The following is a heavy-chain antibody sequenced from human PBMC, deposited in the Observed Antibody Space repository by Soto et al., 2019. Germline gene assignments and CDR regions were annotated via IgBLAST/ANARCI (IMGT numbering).Heavy chain of an antibody. CDR3: ARGTTTAAFSAMDG. V-gene: IGHV3-30-3*01. Sequence: QVQLVESGGGVVQPGRSLRLSCAASGFTFSYHALNWFRQAPGKGLEWVAVISYDGANKYIAESVKGRFPISRDNSKNTVSLQMNSLRAEDTAMYFCARGTTTAAFSAMDGWGPGPTVTVSS. J-gene: IGHJ6*02. CDR2: ISYDGANK. CDR1: GFTFSYHA. D-gene: IGHD2-15*01.